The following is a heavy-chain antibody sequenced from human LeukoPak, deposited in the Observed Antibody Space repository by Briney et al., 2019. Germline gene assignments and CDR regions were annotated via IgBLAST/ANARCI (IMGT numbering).Heavy chain of an antibody. Sequence: ASVKVSCKASGYTFSSFGISWVRQAPGQGLEWMGWISAHNGHTNYAQKLQGRVTVTTDTSTTTVYMELSSLRSDDTAVYYCARDQVVGATAGTFDYWGQGALVTVSS. J-gene: IGHJ4*02. V-gene: IGHV1-18*01. D-gene: IGHD1-26*01. CDR3: ARDQVVGATAGTFDY. CDR2: ISAHNGHT. CDR1: GYTFSSFG.